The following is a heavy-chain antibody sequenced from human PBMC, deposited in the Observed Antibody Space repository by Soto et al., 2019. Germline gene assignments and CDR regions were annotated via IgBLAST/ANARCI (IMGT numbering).Heavy chain of an antibody. CDR2: INSDGSIT. CDR1: GFSFSTYW. Sequence: EVQLVESGGGLVQPGGSLRLSCAASGFSFSTYWMHWVRQAPEKGLVWVSRINSDGSITNYADSVRGRFTISRDNAKNTLYLQINSLRAEDTAVYYCARDPRPYGGNSPIDYWCKGTLVTVSS. V-gene: IGHV3-74*01. D-gene: IGHD4-17*01. CDR3: ARDPRPYGGNSPIDY. J-gene: IGHJ4*02.